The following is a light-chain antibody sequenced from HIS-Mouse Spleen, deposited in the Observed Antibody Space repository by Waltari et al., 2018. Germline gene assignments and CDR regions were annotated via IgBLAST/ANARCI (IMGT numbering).Light chain of an antibody. J-gene: IGKJ2*01. V-gene: IGKV1-33*01. Sequence: IQMTQSPSSLSASAGDRVTITCQASQDISNYLNWYQQKPGKAPKLLIYDASNLETGVPSRFSGSGSGTDFTFTISSLQPEDIATYYCQQYDNLPYTFGQGTKLEIK. CDR1: QDISNY. CDR2: DAS. CDR3: QQYDNLPYT.